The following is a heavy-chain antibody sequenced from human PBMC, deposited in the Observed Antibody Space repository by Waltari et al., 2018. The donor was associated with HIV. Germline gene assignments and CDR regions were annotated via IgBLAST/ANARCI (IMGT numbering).Heavy chain of an antibody. J-gene: IGHJ4*02. CDR3: ARGYSSSRWIPLYH. CDR1: GFTFRNFA. V-gene: IGHV3-33*01. D-gene: IGHD6-6*01. CDR2: FWSDGAEI. Sequence: QVQLVESGGGVVQPGTSLTLSCAVSGFTFRNFAIHWVRQSPGKRREWFAVFWSDGAEISYADSVKGRFTISKDSSQKTLYLHLTSLRAEDTALYYCARGYSSSRWIPLYHWGRGTLVTVSS.